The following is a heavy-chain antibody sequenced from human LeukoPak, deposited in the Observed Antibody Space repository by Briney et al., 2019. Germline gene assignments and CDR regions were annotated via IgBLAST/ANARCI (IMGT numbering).Heavy chain of an antibody. J-gene: IGHJ4*02. CDR1: GYTFTGYY. CDR3: AREGGGSYYKAYYFDY. V-gene: IGHV1-2*06. D-gene: IGHD1-26*01. Sequence: ASVKVSCKASGYTFTGYYMHWVRQAPGQGLEWMGRINTNSGGTNYAQKFQGRVTMTRDTSISTAYMELSRLRSDDTAVYYCAREGGGSYYKAYYFDYWGQGTLVTVSS. CDR2: INTNSGGT.